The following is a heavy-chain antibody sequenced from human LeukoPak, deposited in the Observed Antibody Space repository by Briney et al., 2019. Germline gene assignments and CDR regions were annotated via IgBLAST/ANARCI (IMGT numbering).Heavy chain of an antibody. CDR1: GFTFSSYS. V-gene: IGHV3-21*01. D-gene: IGHD6-19*01. J-gene: IGHJ4*02. CDR2: ISSSSSYI. Sequence: GGSLRLSRAASGFTFSSYSMNWVRQAPGKGLEWVSSISSSSSYIYYADSVKGRFTISRDNAKNSLYLQMNSLRAEDTAVYYWARDRIAVARTDYWGQGTLVTVSS. CDR3: ARDRIAVARTDY.